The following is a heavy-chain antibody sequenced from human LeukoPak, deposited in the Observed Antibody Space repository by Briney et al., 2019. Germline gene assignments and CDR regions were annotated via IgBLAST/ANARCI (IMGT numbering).Heavy chain of an antibody. D-gene: IGHD2-15*01. CDR3: ARAHCRGGRRSSDSHFHL. CDR2: NYSGGGR. J-gene: IGHJ1*01. V-gene: IGHV3-66*01. CDR1: GFTVSNNY. Sequence: GGSLRLSCAASGFTVSNNYMSWVREAPGKGVEWGSINYSGGGRYYADCGNGRLTISRDITKNKKYVEMKNVRGEDRGEKYWARAHCRGGRRSSDSHFHLWGQGTLLTVPS.